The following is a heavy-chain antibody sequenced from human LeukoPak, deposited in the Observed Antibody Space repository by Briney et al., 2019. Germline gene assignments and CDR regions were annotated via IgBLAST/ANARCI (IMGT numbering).Heavy chain of an antibody. J-gene: IGHJ4*02. D-gene: IGHD4-23*01. CDR2: ISGSGGST. V-gene: IGHV3-23*01. Sequence: GGSLRLSCAASGFTFSSYAMTWVRQAPGKGLEWVSAISGSGGSTYYADSVKGRFTISRDNSKNTLYLQMNSLRAEDTAVYYCARDLLGGNSGVFDYWGQGTLVTVSS. CDR1: GFTFSSYA. CDR3: ARDLLGGNSGVFDY.